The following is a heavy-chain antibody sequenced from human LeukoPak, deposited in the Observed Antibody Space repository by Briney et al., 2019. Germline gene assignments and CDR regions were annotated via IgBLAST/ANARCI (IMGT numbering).Heavy chain of an antibody. J-gene: IGHJ3*02. V-gene: IGHV3-7*01. CDR3: VRDLAGPPQEAFDI. Sequence: GGSLRLSCTASGFSFSSYWMSWVRQAPGKGLEWVANIKQDGSEKYYVDSVKGRFTISRDNAQNSLYLQMNSLRAEDTAVYYCVRDLAGPPQEAFDIWGQGTVVTVSS. CDR2: IKQDGSEK. CDR1: GFSFSSYW.